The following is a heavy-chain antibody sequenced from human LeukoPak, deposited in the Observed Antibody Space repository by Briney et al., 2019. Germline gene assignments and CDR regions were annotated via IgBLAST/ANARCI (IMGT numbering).Heavy chain of an antibody. CDR1: GGSISSYY. CDR2: IYYSGST. D-gene: IGHD6-19*01. CDR3: ARPRKDSSGWYNFDY. V-gene: IGHV4-59*01. J-gene: IGHJ4*02. Sequence: SETLSLTCTVPGGSISSYYWSWIRQPPGKGLEWIGYIYYSGSTNYDPSLKSRVTISVDTSKNQFSLKLSSVTAADTAVYYCARPRKDSSGWYNFDYWGQGTLVTVSS.